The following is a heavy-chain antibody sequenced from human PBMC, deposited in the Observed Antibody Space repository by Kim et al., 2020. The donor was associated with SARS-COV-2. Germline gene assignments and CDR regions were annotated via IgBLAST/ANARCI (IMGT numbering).Heavy chain of an antibody. Sequence: VSVKSRITSNPDNSKNQLSLQLNSVTPEDTAVYYCARDRRIAVAGTSLDYWGQGTLVTVSS. CDR3: ARDRRIAVAGTSLDY. J-gene: IGHJ4*02. V-gene: IGHV6-1*01. D-gene: IGHD6-19*01.